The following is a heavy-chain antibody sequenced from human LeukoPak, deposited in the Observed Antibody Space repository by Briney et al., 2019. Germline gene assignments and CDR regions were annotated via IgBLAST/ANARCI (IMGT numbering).Heavy chain of an antibody. CDR3: ARHGDLNFDY. D-gene: IGHD3-3*01. CDR2: IYYSGST. J-gene: IGHJ4*02. V-gene: IGHV4-59*08. Sequence: PSETLSLTCTVSGGSISSYYWSWIRQPPGKGLEWIGCIYYSGSTNYNPSLKSRVTISVDTSKNQFSLKLSSVTAADTAVYYCARHGDLNFDYWGQGTLVTVSS. CDR1: GGSISSYY.